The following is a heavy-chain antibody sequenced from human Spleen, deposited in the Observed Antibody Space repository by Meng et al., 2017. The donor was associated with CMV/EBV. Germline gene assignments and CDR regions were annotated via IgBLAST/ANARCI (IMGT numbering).Heavy chain of an antibody. Sequence: GESLKISCAASGFTVSSHYMSWVRQAPGKGLEWVSVIYSGGSTYYADSVKGRFTISRDNSKNTLYLQMNSLRAEDTAVYYCARWKGYSNYFDYWGQGTLVTVSS. CDR3: ARWKGYSNYFDY. CDR2: IYSGGST. V-gene: IGHV3-53*01. D-gene: IGHD4-11*01. CDR1: GFTVSSHY. J-gene: IGHJ4*02.